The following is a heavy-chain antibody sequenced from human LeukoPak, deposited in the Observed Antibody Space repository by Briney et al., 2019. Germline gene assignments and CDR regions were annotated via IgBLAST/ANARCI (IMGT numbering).Heavy chain of an antibody. Sequence: GGSLRLPCAASGFTFSSYWMHWVRQAPGKGLVWVSRINSDGSSTSYADSVKGRFTVSRDNAKNTLYLQMNSLRAEDTAMYYCARVGTTGLDWGQGTLVTVSS. D-gene: IGHD1-1*01. J-gene: IGHJ4*02. CDR3: ARVGTTGLD. CDR1: GFTFSSYW. V-gene: IGHV3-74*01. CDR2: INSDGSST.